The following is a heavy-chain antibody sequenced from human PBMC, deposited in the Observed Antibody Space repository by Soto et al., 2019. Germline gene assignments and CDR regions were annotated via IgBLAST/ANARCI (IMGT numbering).Heavy chain of an antibody. J-gene: IGHJ4*02. CDR3: AKDLAISSGWPNFDY. CDR2: ISWNSGSI. CDR1: GFTFDDYA. D-gene: IGHD6-19*01. Sequence: EVQLVESGGGLVQPGRSLRLSCAASGFTFDDYAMHWVRQAPGKGLEWVPGISWNSGSIGYADSVKGRFTISRDNAKNSLYLQMNSLRAEDTALYYCAKDLAISSGWPNFDYWGQGTLVTVSS. V-gene: IGHV3-9*01.